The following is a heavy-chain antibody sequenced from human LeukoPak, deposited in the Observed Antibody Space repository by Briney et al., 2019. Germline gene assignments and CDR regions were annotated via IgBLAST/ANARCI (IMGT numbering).Heavy chain of an antibody. D-gene: IGHD1-7*01. CDR3: ARDQNYVFDY. CDR1: GFTFKNYP. V-gene: IGHV3-48*01. J-gene: IGHJ4*02. Sequence: GGSLRLSCAASGFTFKNYPMSWVRQAPGKGLEWVAHIRSDTKTIVYADSVKGRFIISRDNAKNSLSLQMNSLRVEDTDVYYCARDQNYVFDYWGQGTLVTVSS. CDR2: IRSDTKTI.